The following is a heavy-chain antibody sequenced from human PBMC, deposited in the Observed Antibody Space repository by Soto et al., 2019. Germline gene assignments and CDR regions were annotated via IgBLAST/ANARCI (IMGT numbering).Heavy chain of an antibody. J-gene: IGHJ3*01. Sequence: LVESGGDLVPPGESLILSCEGCQFTFSNFWMNWVRQAPGKGLEWVANVKRDDSERDYVDSVKGRFSVSRDNARNTLYLQMRSLRAEDTAVYYCARSHTGDSAFRAFHLWGQGTMVTVSS. CDR1: QFTFSNFW. CDR3: ARSHTGDSAFRAFHL. CDR2: VKRDDSER. V-gene: IGHV3-7*03. D-gene: IGHD3-3*02.